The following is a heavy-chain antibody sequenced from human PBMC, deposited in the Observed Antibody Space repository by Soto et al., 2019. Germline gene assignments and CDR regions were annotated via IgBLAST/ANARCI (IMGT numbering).Heavy chain of an antibody. J-gene: IGHJ6*03. V-gene: IGHV4-39*07. D-gene: IGHD4-17*01. CDR3: ARDRISGDYAHYMDV. Sequence: SETLSLTCTVSGGSISSSSYYWGWIRQPPGKGLEWIGSIYYSGSTYYNPSLKSRVTISVDTSKNQFSLKLSSVTAADTAVYYCARDRISGDYAHYMDVWGKGTTVTVSS. CDR1: GGSISSSSYY. CDR2: IYYSGST.